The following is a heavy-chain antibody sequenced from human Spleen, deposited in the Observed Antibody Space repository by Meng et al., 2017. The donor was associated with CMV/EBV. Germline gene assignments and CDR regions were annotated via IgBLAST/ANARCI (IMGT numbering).Heavy chain of an antibody. CDR3: VRDQGGESMIAVLIERFGMDV. D-gene: IGHD3-22*01. Sequence: GGSLRLSCAASGFTFNTYAIHWVRQAPGKGLEWVAVISYDGTNKYIADSVQGRLTITRDNSKNNLYLQMNSLTVEDTAVYYCVRDQGGESMIAVLIERFGMDVWGQGTTVTVSS. V-gene: IGHV3-30*04. CDR2: ISYDGTNK. CDR1: GFTFNTYA. J-gene: IGHJ6*02.